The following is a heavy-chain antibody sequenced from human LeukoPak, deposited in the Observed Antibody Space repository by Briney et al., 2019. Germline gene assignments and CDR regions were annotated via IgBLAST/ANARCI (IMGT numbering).Heavy chain of an antibody. CDR3: AGDWRYYGMDV. Sequence: ASVKVSCKASGYTFTSYYMHWVRQAPGQGLEWMGIINPTGGSTSYAQMLQGSVTKTRDTSTSTVYMELSSLRSEYTAVYYCAGDWRYYGMDVWGQGTTVTVSS. CDR1: GYTFTSYY. J-gene: IGHJ6*02. V-gene: IGHV1-46*01. D-gene: IGHD1-1*01. CDR2: INPTGGST.